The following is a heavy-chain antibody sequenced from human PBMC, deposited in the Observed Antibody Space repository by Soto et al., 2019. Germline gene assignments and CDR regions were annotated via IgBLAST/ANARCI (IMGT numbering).Heavy chain of an antibody. J-gene: IGHJ5*02. D-gene: IGHD6-19*01. Sequence: QVQLHESGPGLVKPSGTLSLTCTVSGGSITSSDWWTWVRQPPGKGLVWIGETTHRGSTTYKPSRTSRVALSVDKSTNQCSLKLNSVTAADPAVSYCARDGHSSGWSWGQGTMATASS. CDR2: TTHRGST. V-gene: IGHV4-4*02. CDR1: GGSITSSDW. CDR3: ARDGHSSGWS.